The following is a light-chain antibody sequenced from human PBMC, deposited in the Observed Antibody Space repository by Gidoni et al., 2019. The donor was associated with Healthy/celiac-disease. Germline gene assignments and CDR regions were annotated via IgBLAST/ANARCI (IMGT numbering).Light chain of an antibody. V-gene: IGLV2-14*01. J-gene: IGLJ1*01. CDR1: SSDVGGYNY. CDR3: SSYTSSSTLGV. CDR2: DVS. Sequence: QSALTQTASVSGSHGQSITISCTGTSSDVGGYNYVSWYQQHPGKAPKLMIYDVSNRPSGVSNRFSGSKSGNTASLTISGLQAEDEADYYCSSYTSSSTLGVFGTGTKVTVL.